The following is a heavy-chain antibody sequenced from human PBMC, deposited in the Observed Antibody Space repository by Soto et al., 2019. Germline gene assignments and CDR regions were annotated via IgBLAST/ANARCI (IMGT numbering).Heavy chain of an antibody. D-gene: IGHD6-6*01. CDR1: GFTFSDYY. J-gene: IGHJ5*02. V-gene: IGHV3-11*01. CDR2: MSSSGGTI. Sequence: GGSLRLSCAASGFTFSDYYMTWIRLAPGKGLEWVSYMSSSGGTIYYADSVRGRFTISRDNAKKSLYLQMNSLRAEDTAVYFCARVLAARRNWFDPWGQGTLVTVSS. CDR3: ARVLAARRNWFDP.